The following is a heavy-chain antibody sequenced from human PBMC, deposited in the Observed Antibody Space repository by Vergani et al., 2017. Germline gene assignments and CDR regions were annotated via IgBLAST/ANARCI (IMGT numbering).Heavy chain of an antibody. J-gene: IGHJ4*02. CDR2: IHASGTK. V-gene: IGHV4-61*02. Sequence: QVHLHEAGPGLVKPSQTLSLTCTVSGASITSGSFYWSWIRQPAGKGLEWIGRIHASGTKNYNPSLRSRVTLSVDTSKNQFSLKLSSVTAADTAVYYCASARYCSSTSCPNDYWGQGTLVTVSS. CDR1: GASITSGSFY. D-gene: IGHD2-2*01. CDR3: ASARYCSSTSCPNDY.